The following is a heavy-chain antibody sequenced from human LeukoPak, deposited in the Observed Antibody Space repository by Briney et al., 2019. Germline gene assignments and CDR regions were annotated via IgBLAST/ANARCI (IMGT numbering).Heavy chain of an antibody. CDR2: NYPRDGST. Sequence: ASVKVSCKASGYTFTSNYVHWVRQAPGQGLEWVGMNYPRDGSTSYAQKFQGRVIVSRDTSTSTVHMELSGLRSEDTAVYYCARDQEGFDYWGQGTLVTVSS. CDR1: GYTFTSNY. V-gene: IGHV1-46*01. J-gene: IGHJ4*02. CDR3: ARDQEGFDY.